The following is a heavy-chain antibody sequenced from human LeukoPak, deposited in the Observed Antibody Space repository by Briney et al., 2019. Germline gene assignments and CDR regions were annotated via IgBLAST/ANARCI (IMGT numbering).Heavy chain of an antibody. V-gene: IGHV1-2*02. Sequence: ASVKVSCKASGYTFTDYYIHCVRQAPGQGLEWMGWIGPKNGDTHYAQKFQGRLTMTRDTSITTAFIELSRLTSDDTAVYYCVRDHAPSYDYWGQGTLVTVSS. D-gene: IGHD1-26*01. CDR2: IGPKNGDT. CDR3: VRDHAPSYDY. CDR1: GYTFTDYY. J-gene: IGHJ4*02.